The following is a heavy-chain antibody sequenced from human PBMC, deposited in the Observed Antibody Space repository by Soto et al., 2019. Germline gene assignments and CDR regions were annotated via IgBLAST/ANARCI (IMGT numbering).Heavy chain of an antibody. CDR2: ISSSSSYT. CDR3: ARDYDFWSGYLLGMDV. Sequence: GGSLRLSCAASGFTFSDYYMSWIRQAPGKGLEWVSYISSSSSYTNYADSVKGRFTISRDNAKNSLYLQMNSLRAEDTAVYYCARDYDFWSGYLLGMDVWGQGTTVTVSS. D-gene: IGHD3-3*01. CDR1: GFTFSDYY. J-gene: IGHJ6*02. V-gene: IGHV3-11*06.